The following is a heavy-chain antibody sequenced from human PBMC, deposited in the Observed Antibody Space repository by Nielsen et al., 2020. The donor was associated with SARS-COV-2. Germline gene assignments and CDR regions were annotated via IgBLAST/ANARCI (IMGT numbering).Heavy chain of an antibody. CDR1: GFTFDDYA. CDR2: ISWNSGSI. CDR3: AKAFPDGMDV. J-gene: IGHJ6*02. Sequence: GGSLRLSCAASGFTFDDYAMHWVRQAPGKGLEWVSGISWNSGSIGYADSVKGRFTISRDNAKNSLYLQMNSLRAEDTALYYCAKAFPDGMDVWGQGTTVTVSS. V-gene: IGHV3-9*01.